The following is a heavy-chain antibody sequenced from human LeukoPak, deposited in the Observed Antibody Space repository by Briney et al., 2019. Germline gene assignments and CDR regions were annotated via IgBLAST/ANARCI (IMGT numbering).Heavy chain of an antibody. CDR1: GFTVSSNY. J-gene: IGHJ4*02. Sequence: GGSLRLSCAASGFTVSSNYMSWVRQAPGKGLELVSIIYSGGSTYYAHCVKGRFTISRDNSKNPLYLQMNSLRAEDTAVYYCARGPRITIFGVVIPRLDYWGQGSLVTVCS. V-gene: IGHV3-53*01. CDR3: ARGPRITIFGVVIPRLDY. D-gene: IGHD3-3*01. CDR2: IYSGGST.